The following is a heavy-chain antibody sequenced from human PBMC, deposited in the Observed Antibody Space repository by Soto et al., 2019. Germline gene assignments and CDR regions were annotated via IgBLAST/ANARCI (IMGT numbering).Heavy chain of an antibody. V-gene: IGHV1-69*01. CDR1: GGTFSSYA. CDR2: IIPIFGTT. CDR3: ARLPGGDPTKKSWFDP. J-gene: IGHJ5*02. D-gene: IGHD2-21*02. Sequence: QVQLVQSGAEVKKPGSSVKVSCKASGGTFSSYAISWVRQAPGQGLEWMGGIIPIFGTTNYAQKFQGRVTITADESTSTAYMELSSLRSEDTAVYYCARLPGGDPTKKSWFDPWGQGTLVTVSS.